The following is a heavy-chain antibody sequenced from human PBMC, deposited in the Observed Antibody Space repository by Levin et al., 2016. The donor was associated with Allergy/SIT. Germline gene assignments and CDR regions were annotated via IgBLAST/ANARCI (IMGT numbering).Heavy chain of an antibody. CDR1: GFTFSSYS. CDR3: ACDFWNRY. D-gene: IGHD3-3*01. V-gene: IGHV3-48*01. J-gene: IGHJ4*02. Sequence: GESLKISCAASGFTFSSYSMNWVRQAPGKGLEWVSYISSGSGAIYYADSVKGRFTISRDDAKNSLYLQMNSLRAEDTAVYYCACDFWNRYWGQGTLVTVSS. CDR2: ISSGSGAI.